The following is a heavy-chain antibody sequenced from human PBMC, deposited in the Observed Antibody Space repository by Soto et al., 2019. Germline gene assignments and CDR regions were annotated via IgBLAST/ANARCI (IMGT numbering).Heavy chain of an antibody. CDR1: GYTFTSYG. J-gene: IGHJ5*02. Sequence: ASVKVSCKASGYTFTSYGISWVRQAPGQGLEWMGWISAYNGNTNYAQKLQGRVTMTTDTSTSTAYMELRSLRSDDTAVYYCARDHYYDSSGYYLVGHWFDPWGQGTLVTVSS. CDR3: ARDHYYDSSGYYLVGHWFDP. D-gene: IGHD3-22*01. V-gene: IGHV1-18*01. CDR2: ISAYNGNT.